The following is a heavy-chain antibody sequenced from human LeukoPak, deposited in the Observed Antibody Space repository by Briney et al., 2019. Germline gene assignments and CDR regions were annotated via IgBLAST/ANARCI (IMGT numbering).Heavy chain of an antibody. J-gene: IGHJ6*03. Sequence: GGSLRLSCEFTFSDYAVSWVRQAPGKGLEWVSTISGRGDSTYYADSVKGRFTVSRDNSKNTVFLQMNSLGADDTAVYYCAKRLRAGHRPVYTYYYMDVWGKGTTVTVSS. CDR2: ISGRGDST. V-gene: IGHV3-23*01. CDR3: AKRLRAGHRPVYTYYYMDV. CDR1: FTFSDYA. D-gene: IGHD5/OR15-5a*01.